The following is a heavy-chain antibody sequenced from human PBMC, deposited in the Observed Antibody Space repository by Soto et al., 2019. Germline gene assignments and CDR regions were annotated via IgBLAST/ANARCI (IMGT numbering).Heavy chain of an antibody. CDR1: GFTFSRYW. V-gene: IGHV3-74*01. CDR2: IDIDGTTT. CDR3: ASLRLFYYDICDH. D-gene: IGHD3-22*01. Sequence: EVQLVESGGGLVQPGGSLRLSCAASGFTFSRYWMHWVRQAPGKGLVWVSRIDIDGTTTSYADSVKGRFTISRDNAENTEYLRVNSLTVDYTAMYYCASLRLFYYDICDHWGQGTPVTVSS. J-gene: IGHJ4*02.